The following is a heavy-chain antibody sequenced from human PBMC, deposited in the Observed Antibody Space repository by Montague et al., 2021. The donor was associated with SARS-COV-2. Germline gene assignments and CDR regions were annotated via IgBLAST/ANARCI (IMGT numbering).Heavy chain of an antibody. D-gene: IGHD5-24*01. Sequence: SLRLSCAASGFIFRHYAMSWVRQAPGKGLEWVSGISTSGDYTYYADSLKGRFTISRDNSRNTLYLQMNSLRAEDTAMYYCAKDREMDYSADYWGQGTLVIVSS. J-gene: IGHJ4*02. CDR1: GFIFRHYA. V-gene: IGHV3-23*01. CDR2: ISTSGDYT. CDR3: AKDREMDYSADY.